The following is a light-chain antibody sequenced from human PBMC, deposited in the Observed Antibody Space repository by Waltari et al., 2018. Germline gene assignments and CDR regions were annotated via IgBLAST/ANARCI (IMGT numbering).Light chain of an antibody. J-gene: IGKJ1*01. V-gene: IGKV3-20*01. CDR1: QSGGRS. CDR2: GAS. Sequence: EIVLTQSPGTLSLSPGERATLSCWASQSGGRSLAWYQQKRGQAPRLLIYGASTRATGIPDRFSGSGSGTDFSLTISRLEPEDFAVYYCQHYVRLPVTFGQGTKLEIK. CDR3: QHYVRLPVT.